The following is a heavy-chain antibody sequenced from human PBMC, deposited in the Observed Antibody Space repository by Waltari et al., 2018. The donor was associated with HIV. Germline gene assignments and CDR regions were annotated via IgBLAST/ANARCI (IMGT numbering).Heavy chain of an antibody. CDR3: ARDDRRRDGYNYEDY. CDR1: GFTVSSNY. J-gene: IGHJ4*02. CDR2: IYSGGST. Sequence: EVQLVESGGGLIQPGGSLRLSCAASGFTVSSNYMSWVRQAPGKGLEWVSVIYSGGSTYYADSGKGRFTISRDNSKNTLYLQMNSLRAEDTAVYYCARDDRRRDGYNYEDYWGQGTLVTVSS. D-gene: IGHD5-12*01. V-gene: IGHV3-53*01.